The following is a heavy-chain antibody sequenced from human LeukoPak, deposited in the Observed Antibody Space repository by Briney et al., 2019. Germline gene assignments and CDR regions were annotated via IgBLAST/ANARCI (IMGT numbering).Heavy chain of an antibody. Sequence: PGESLKISCKGSGYSITNYWIAWVRQMPGKGLEWMGIIYPADSDIRYSPSFQGQVTISADKSISTACLQWSSLKASDTAMYYCARQEYCSGGSCYTWFDPWGQGTLVTVSS. CDR2: IYPADSDI. J-gene: IGHJ5*02. CDR1: GYSITNYW. V-gene: IGHV5-51*01. D-gene: IGHD2-15*01. CDR3: ARQEYCSGGSCYTWFDP.